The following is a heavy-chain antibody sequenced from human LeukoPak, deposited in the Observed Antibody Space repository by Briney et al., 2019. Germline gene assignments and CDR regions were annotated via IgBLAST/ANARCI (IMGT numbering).Heavy chain of an antibody. J-gene: IGHJ6*02. D-gene: IGHD2-2*01. CDR1: GGSFSGYY. CDR2: INHSGST. V-gene: IGHV4-34*01. CDR3: ARDKVPAARYYYYYGMDV. Sequence: SETLSLTCAVYGGSFSGYYWSWIRQPPGKGLVWIGEINHSGSTNYNPSLKSRVTISVDTSKNQFSLKLSSVTAADTAVYYCARDKVPAARYYYYYGMDVWGQGTTVTVSS.